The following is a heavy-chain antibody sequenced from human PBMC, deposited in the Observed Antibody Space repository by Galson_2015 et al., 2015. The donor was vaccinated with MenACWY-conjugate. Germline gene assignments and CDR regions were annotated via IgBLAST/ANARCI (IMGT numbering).Heavy chain of an antibody. CDR3: ARDHDFVWGTYPFDF. D-gene: IGHD3-16*02. Sequence: SAKVSCKASGYLFARSGISWVRQAPGQGLEWMGWITPTNDNTHYAQSFQGRVTMTTDTSTSTAYMELRSLRSDDTAVYFCARDHDFVWGTYPFDFWGQGTLVTVSS. CDR1: GYLFARSG. V-gene: IGHV1-18*01. J-gene: IGHJ4*02. CDR2: ITPTNDNT.